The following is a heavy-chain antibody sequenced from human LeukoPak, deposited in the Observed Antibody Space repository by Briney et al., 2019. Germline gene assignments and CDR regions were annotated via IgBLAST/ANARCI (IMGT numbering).Heavy chain of an antibody. CDR3: ARVVVAALIDY. J-gene: IGHJ4*02. CDR1: GGSISSSSYY. V-gene: IGHV4-39*07. D-gene: IGHD2-15*01. CDR2: IYYSGST. Sequence: PSETLSLTCTVSGGSISSSSYYWGWIRQPPGKGLEWIGSIYYSGSTYYNPSLKSRVTISVDTSKNQFSLKLSSVTAADTAVYYCARVVVAALIDYWGQGTLVTVSS.